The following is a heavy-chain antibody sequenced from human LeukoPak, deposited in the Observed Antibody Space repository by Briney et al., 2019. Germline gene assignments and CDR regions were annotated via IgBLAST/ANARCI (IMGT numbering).Heavy chain of an antibody. V-gene: IGHV4-34*01. CDR2: INHSGST. CDR1: GGSFSGYY. CDR3: ARLWFGEFKFDY. Sequence: SGTLSLTCAVYGGSFSGYYWSWIRQPPGKGLEWIGEINHSGSTNYNPSLKSRVTISVDTSKNQFSLKLSSVTAADTAVYYCARLWFGEFKFDYWGQGTLVTVSS. D-gene: IGHD3-10*01. J-gene: IGHJ4*02.